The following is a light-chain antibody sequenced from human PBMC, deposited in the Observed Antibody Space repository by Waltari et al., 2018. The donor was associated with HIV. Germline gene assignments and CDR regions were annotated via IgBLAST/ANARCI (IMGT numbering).Light chain of an antibody. CDR2: WDK. CDR3: QSYDSSNWV. J-gene: IGLJ3*02. CDR1: SGSIASHY. V-gene: IGLV6-57*01. Sequence: NFMLTQPHSVSESPGQTVTISCTRSSGSIASHYVQWYQQRPGSSPTTLIEWDKLGPSGVPDRFAGSIDSSSNSASLTISGLKTEDEADYYCQSYDSSNWVFGGGTKLTVL.